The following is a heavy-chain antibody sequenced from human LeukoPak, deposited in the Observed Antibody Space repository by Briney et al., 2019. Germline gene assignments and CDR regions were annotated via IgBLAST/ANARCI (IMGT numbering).Heavy chain of an antibody. Sequence: ASVTVSCKASGYTFTSYAMHWVRQAPGQRLEWMGWINAGNGNTKYSQKFQGRVTITRDTSASTAYMELSSLRSEDTAVYYCAREGEVYSSGWNDLDYWGQGTLVTVSS. D-gene: IGHD6-19*01. CDR1: GYTFTSYA. CDR2: INAGNGNT. V-gene: IGHV1-3*01. J-gene: IGHJ4*02. CDR3: AREGEVYSSGWNDLDY.